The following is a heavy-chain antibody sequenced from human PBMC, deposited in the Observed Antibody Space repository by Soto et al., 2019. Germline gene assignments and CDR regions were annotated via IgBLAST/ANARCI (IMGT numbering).Heavy chain of an antibody. CDR2: IYYSGST. V-gene: IGHV4-59*01. D-gene: IGHD5-12*01. J-gene: IGHJ6*02. CDR3: ARGGEGGYDLERRYGMDV. Sequence: SEPLSLTCTVSGGSISSYYWSWIRQPPGKGLEWIGYIYYSGSTNYNPSLKSRVTISVDTSKNQFSLKLSSVTAAVTAVYYCARGGEGGYDLERRYGMDVRGQGNKVTV. CDR1: GGSISSYY.